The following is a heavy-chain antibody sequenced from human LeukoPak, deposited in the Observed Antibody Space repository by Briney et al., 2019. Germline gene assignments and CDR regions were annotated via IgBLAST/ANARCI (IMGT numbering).Heavy chain of an antibody. CDR3: ARVTYSIFDY. J-gene: IGHJ4*02. V-gene: IGHV4-59*08. CDR1: GGSISSYY. CDR2: IYYSGST. D-gene: IGHD2-21*01. Sequence: PSETLSLTCTVSGGSISSYYWSWIRQPPGKGLEWIGYIYYSGSTYYNPSLKSRVTISVDTSKNQFSLKLSSVTAADTAVYYCARVTYSIFDYWGQGTLVTVSS.